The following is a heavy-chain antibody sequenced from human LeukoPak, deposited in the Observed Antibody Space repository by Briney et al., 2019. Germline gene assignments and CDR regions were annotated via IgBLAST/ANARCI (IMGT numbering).Heavy chain of an antibody. CDR2: LIPISGTA. J-gene: IGHJ6*03. CDR3: ARGLQYQLLKALGYYYMDV. CDR1: GGTFSSHA. V-gene: IGHV1-69*05. D-gene: IGHD2-2*01. Sequence: ASVKVSCKASGGTFSSHAIAWVRQAPGQGPEWMGGLIPISGTANYAQKFQGRVAITTDDSTSTAYMELSSLTSDDTAVYYCARGLQYQLLKALGYYYMDVWGEGTTVTVSS.